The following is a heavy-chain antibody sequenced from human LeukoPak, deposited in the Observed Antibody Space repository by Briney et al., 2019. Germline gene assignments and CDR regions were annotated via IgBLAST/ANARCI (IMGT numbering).Heavy chain of an antibody. V-gene: IGHV3-23*01. D-gene: IGHD3-10*01. CDR1: GLTFSSYA. CDR3: AKVPYSDYGSGRPPFMDV. Sequence: GGSLRLSCAASGLTFSSYAMSWVRQAPGKGLEWVSTLSNTGIATYYADSVKGRFTISRDNYENTLFLQMNYLRAEDTATYYCAKVPYSDYGSGRPPFMDVWGQGTTVAVSS. CDR2: LSNTGIAT. J-gene: IGHJ6*02.